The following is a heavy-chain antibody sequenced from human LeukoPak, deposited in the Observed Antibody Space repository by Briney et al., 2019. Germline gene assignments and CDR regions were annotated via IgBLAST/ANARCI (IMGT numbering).Heavy chain of an antibody. CDR1: GGSFSGYY. D-gene: IGHD2-8*01. V-gene: IGHV4-34*01. CDR2: INHSGST. J-gene: IGHJ4*02. Sequence: PSETLSLNCAGYGGSFSGYYWSWIRQPPGKGLEWIGEINHSGSTHYNPSLKSRVTISVDTSKNQFSLKLSSVTAADTAVYYCARGPRDIVLMVYAPSFEYWGQGTLVTVSS. CDR3: ARGPRDIVLMVYAPSFEY.